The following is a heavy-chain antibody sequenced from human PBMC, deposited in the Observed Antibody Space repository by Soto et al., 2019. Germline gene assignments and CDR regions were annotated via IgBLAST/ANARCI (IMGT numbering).Heavy chain of an antibody. CDR3: ARDLPPSGGSYLASFDY. CDR2: IIPIFGTA. V-gene: IGHV1-69*01. Sequence: QVQLVQSGAEVKKPGSSVKVSCKASGGTFSSYAISWVRQAPGQGLEWMGGIIPIFGTANYAQKFQGRVTITADESTSTAYMELSSLRSEDTAVYYYARDLPPSGGSYLASFDYWGQGTLVTVSS. CDR1: GGTFSSYA. J-gene: IGHJ4*02. D-gene: IGHD1-26*01.